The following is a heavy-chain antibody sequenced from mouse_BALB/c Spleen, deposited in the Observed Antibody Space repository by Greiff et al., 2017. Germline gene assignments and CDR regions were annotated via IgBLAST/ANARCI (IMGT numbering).Heavy chain of an antibody. Sequence: VHLVESGPGLVAPSQSLSITCTVSGFSLTSYGVHWVRQPPGKGLEWLGVIWGGSTNYNSALMSRLSISKDNSKSQVFLKMNSLQTDDTAMYYCARTGTGYYAMDYWGQGTSVTVSS. V-gene: IGHV2-9*02. D-gene: IGHD4-1*01. CDR3: ARTGTGYYAMDY. CDR1: GFSLTSYG. CDR2: IWGGST. J-gene: IGHJ4*01.